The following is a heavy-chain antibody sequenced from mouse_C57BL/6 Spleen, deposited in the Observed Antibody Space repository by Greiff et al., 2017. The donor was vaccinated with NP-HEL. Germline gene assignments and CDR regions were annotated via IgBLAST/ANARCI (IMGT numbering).Heavy chain of an antibody. CDR3: ARCFAGAYYFDY. Sequence: QVQLKQSGAELVRPGTSVKVSCKASGYAFTNYLIEWVKQRPGQGLEWIGVINPGSGGTNYNEKFKGKATLTADKSSSTAYMQLSSLTSEDSAVYFCARCFAGAYYFDYWGQGTTLTVSS. J-gene: IGHJ2*01. V-gene: IGHV1-54*01. CDR2: INPGSGGT. CDR1: GYAFTNYL.